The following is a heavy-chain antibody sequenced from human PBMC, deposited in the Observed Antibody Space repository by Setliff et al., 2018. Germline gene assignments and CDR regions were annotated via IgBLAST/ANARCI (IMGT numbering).Heavy chain of an antibody. Sequence: PSETLSLTCTVSGGSISSGDYYWRWIRQPPGKGLEWIGYIYSSWSTYYNPSLKSRVSISVDTSKNQFSLQLRSLTAADTAVYYCARESRYYYDNLGTLDYWGQGTLVTGSA. CDR3: ARESRYYYDNLGTLDY. J-gene: IGHJ4*02. CDR2: IYSSWST. V-gene: IGHV4-30-4*08. CDR1: GGSISSGDYY. D-gene: IGHD3-22*01.